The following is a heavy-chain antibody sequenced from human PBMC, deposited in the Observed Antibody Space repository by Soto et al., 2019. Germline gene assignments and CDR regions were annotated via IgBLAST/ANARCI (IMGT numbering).Heavy chain of an antibody. CDR1: GYTFTSYY. V-gene: IGHV1-46*01. D-gene: IGHD3-10*01. CDR3: ARGTRGFSHYYGMDV. Sequence: QVQLVQSGAEVKKPGASVKVSCKASGYTFTSYYMHWVRQAPGQGLEWMGIINPSGGSTSYAQKFQGRVTMPRDTSTSTVYMELSSLRSEDTAVYYCARGTRGFSHYYGMDVWGQGTTVTVSS. CDR2: INPSGGST. J-gene: IGHJ6*02.